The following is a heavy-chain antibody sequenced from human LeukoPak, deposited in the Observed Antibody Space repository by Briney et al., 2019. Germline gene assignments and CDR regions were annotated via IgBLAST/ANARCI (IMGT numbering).Heavy chain of an antibody. CDR2: IIPIFGTA. J-gene: IGHJ6*04. Sequence: SVKVSRKASGGTFSSYAISWVRQAPGQGLEWMGGIIPIFGTANYAQKFQGRVTITADKSTSTAYMELSSLRSEDTAVYYCAARFYDILTGNYYYGMDVWGKGTTVTVSS. V-gene: IGHV1-69*06. CDR3: AARFYDILTGNYYYGMDV. D-gene: IGHD3-9*01. CDR1: GGTFSSYA.